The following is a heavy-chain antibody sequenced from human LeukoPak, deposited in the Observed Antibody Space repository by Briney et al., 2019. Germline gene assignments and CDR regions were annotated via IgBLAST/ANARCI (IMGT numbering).Heavy chain of an antibody. CDR3: ARIIAVGGTDWFDP. CDR1: GFTSSNSA. CDR2: ISSSGSTI. Sequence: GGSLRLSCAASGFTSSNSAMSWVRQAPGKGLEWVSYISSSGSTIYCADSVKGRFTISRGNAKNSLYLQMNSLRAEDTAVYYCARIIAVGGTDWFDPWGQGTLVTVSS. D-gene: IGHD6-13*01. J-gene: IGHJ5*02. V-gene: IGHV3-11*01.